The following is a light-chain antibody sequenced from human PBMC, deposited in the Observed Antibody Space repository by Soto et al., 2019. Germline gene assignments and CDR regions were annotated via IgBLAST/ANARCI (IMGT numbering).Light chain of an antibody. CDR3: QQSYSMPLT. CDR1: QSISSW. CDR2: DAS. Sequence: DIQMTQSPSTLSASVGDRVTITCRASQSISSWLAWYQQKPGKAPNFLIYDASSLESGVPSRFSGSGSGTDFTLTISSLQPEDFATYYCQQSYSMPLTFGGGTKVDNK. J-gene: IGKJ4*01. V-gene: IGKV1-5*01.